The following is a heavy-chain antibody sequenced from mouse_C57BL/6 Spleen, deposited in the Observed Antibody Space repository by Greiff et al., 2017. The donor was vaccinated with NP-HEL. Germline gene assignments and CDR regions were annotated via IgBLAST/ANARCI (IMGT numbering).Heavy chain of an antibody. CDR3: ARGTTVGPGLNYYFDY. J-gene: IGHJ2*01. CDR1: GFTFSDYG. CDR2: ISSGSSTI. D-gene: IGHD1-1*01. V-gene: IGHV5-17*01. Sequence: EVKLMESGGGLVKPGGSLKLSCAASGFTFSDYGMHWVRQAPEKGLEWVAYISSGSSTIYYADTVKGRFTISRDNAKNTLFLQMTSLRSEDTAMYYCARGTTVGPGLNYYFDYWGQGTTLTVSS.